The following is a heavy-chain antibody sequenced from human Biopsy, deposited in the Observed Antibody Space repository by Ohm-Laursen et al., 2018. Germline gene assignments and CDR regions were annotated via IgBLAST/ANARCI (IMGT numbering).Heavy chain of an antibody. CDR1: GFTFTNYG. CDR3: TTDLAGYCSSTSCYKAIEFDP. V-gene: IGHV3-15*01. J-gene: IGHJ5*02. CDR2: IRSKPDGGIA. D-gene: IGHD2-2*02. Sequence: SLRLSCAAPGFTFTNYGMHWVRQAPGKGLEWVGRIRSKPDGGIAEYTAPVKGRFTISRDDSENTVFLQMTSLKTEDTAVYYCTTDLAGYCSSTSCYKAIEFDPWGQGTLATVSS.